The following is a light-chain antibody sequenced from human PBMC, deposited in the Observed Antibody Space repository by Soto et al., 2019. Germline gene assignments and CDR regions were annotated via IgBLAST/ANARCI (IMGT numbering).Light chain of an antibody. Sequence: QSALTQPASMSGSPGQSVTISCAGTSNDIGGYNYVSWYQHHPGTAPKLIIYGVSSRPSGVSHRFSGSKSGNTASLTISGLQAEDEADYYCSSFSVASPLFGTGTKVTVL. CDR3: SSFSVASPL. V-gene: IGLV2-14*01. CDR2: GVS. J-gene: IGLJ1*01. CDR1: SNDIGGYNY.